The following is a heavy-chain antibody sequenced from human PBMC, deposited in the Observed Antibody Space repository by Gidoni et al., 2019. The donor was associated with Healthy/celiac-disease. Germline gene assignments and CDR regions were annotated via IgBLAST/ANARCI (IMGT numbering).Heavy chain of an antibody. Sequence: QVQLVQSGGGVVQHGTSLRLSCAASGFTFSRYAMHWVRQAPGKGLEWVAMIACDGSNKYYADAVKGRFTISRDNSKNTLYLQMNSLRAEDTAVYYCARVLTDLTGTTDYYYYAMDVWGQGTTVTVSS. V-gene: IGHV3-30-3*01. CDR3: ARVLTDLTGTTDYYYYAMDV. D-gene: IGHD1-7*01. J-gene: IGHJ6*02. CDR2: IACDGSNK. CDR1: GFTFSRYA.